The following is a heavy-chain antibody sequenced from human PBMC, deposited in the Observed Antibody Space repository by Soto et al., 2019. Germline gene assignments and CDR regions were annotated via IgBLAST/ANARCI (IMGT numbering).Heavy chain of an antibody. CDR3: ARVGYYDFWSGYYSGVGDYYYYMDV. CDR1: GYTFTSYD. V-gene: IGHV1-8*01. Sequence: GASVKVSCKASGYTFTSYDINWVRQATGQGLEWMGWMNPNSGNTGYAQKFQGRVTMTRNTSISTAYMELSSLRSEDTAVYYCARVGYYDFWSGYYSGVGDYYYYMDVWGKGTTVTVSS. D-gene: IGHD3-3*01. CDR2: MNPNSGNT. J-gene: IGHJ6*03.